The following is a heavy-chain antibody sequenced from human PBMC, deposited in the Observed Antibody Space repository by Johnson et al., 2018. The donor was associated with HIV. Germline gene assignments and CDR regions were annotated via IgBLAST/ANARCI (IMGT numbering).Heavy chain of an antibody. CDR2: IWYDGSEK. CDR1: GFTFSSYG. D-gene: IGHD6-6*01. J-gene: IGHJ3*02. CDR3: AKQHEQLVEPDAFDI. Sequence: QVQLVESGGGVVQPGRSLRLSCAASGFTFSSYGMHWVRQAPGKGLEWVAVIWYDGSEKYYVDSVKGRFTISRDNSKNTLYLQMNSLRAEDTAVYYCAKQHEQLVEPDAFDIWGQGTMVTVSS. V-gene: IGHV3-33*06.